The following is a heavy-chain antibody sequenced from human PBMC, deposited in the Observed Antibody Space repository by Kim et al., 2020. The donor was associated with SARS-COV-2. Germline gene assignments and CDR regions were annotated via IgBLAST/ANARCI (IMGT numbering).Heavy chain of an antibody. CDR2: ISSSGSTT. CDR3: ARDPPYCYNTSCYPIFDY. CDR1: GFIFSNYE. Sequence: GSLRLSCAASGFIFSNYEMNWVRQAPGKGLEWVSYISSSGSTTHYADSVKGRFTISRDNAKDSLFLQMNSLRAEDTAVYYCARDPPYCYNTSCYPIFDY. V-gene: IGHV3-48*03. D-gene: IGHD2-2*01. J-gene: IGHJ4*01.